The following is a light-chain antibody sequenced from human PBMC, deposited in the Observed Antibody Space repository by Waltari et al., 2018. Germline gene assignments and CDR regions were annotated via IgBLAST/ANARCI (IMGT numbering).Light chain of an antibody. V-gene: IGLV3-21*02. J-gene: IGLJ3*02. CDR3: QVWESTSDHRV. CDR2: DNG. CDR1: DIGSKS. Sequence: SYVLTQPPSVSVVPGQTARISCGGSDIGSKSVHWYQQKPGQAPVLVGYDNGDRPSGNPERFSGSNSGYTATLTISSVEAGDEADYYCQVWESTSDHRVFGGGTKLTVL.